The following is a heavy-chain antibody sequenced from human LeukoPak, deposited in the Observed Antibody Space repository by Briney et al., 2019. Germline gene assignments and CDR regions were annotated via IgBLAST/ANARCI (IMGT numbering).Heavy chain of an antibody. V-gene: IGHV5-51*01. Sequence: PGESLKICSMCSGYSITSYWIGWVLQMPGKGVEWMGMSYHGNSDTRYNPSFQGQVTISVDKSISTAYLQGSSLKASDTAMYYCARQPGMAHIDYLGQGTLVTVSS. CDR2: SYHGNSDT. J-gene: IGHJ4*02. CDR3: ARQPGMAHIDY. CDR1: GYSITSYW. D-gene: IGHD6-13*01.